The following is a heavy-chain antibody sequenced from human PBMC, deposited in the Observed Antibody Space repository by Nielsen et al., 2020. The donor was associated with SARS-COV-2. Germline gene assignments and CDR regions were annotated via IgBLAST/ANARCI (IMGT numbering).Heavy chain of an antibody. CDR2: IKQDGSEK. CDR3: ARDSAGPYYYYYYGMDV. J-gene: IGHJ6*02. Sequence: GESLKISCAASGFTFSSYAMHWVRQAPGKGLERVANIKQDGSEKYYVDSVKGRFTISRDNAKNSLYLQMNSLRAEDTAVYYCARDSAGPYYYYYYGMDVWGQGTTVTVSS. V-gene: IGHV3-7*03. CDR1: GFTFSSYA. D-gene: IGHD6-19*01.